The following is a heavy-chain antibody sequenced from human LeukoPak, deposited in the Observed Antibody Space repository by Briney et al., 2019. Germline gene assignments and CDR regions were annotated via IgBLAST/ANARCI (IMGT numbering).Heavy chain of an antibody. V-gene: IGHV4-4*02. D-gene: IGHD3-10*01. Sequence: PSETLSLTCAVSGGSISSSNWWSWVRQPPGKGLEWIGEIYHSGSTNYNPSLKSRVTISVDKSKNQFSLKLSSVTAADTAVYYCARERSDGSGSYYFDYWGQGTLVTVSS. J-gene: IGHJ4*02. CDR2: IYHSGST. CDR3: ARERSDGSGSYYFDY. CDR1: GGSISSSNW.